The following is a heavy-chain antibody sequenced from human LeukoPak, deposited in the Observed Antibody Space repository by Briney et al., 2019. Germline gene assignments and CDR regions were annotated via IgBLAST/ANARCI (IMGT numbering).Heavy chain of an antibody. CDR1: GFTFSSYE. CDR3: ARDSPKYSSGWYSLFDY. CDR2: ISSSGSTI. V-gene: IGHV3-48*03. Sequence: GGSLRLSCAASGFTFSSYEVNWVRQAPGKGLEWVSYISSSGSTIYYADSVKGRFTISRDNAKNSLYLQMNSLRAEDTAVYYCARDSPKYSSGWYSLFDYWGQGTLVTVSS. J-gene: IGHJ4*02. D-gene: IGHD6-19*01.